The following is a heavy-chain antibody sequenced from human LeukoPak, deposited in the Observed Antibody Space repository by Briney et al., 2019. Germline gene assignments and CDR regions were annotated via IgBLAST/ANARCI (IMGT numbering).Heavy chain of an antibody. CDR2: IYYSGST. V-gene: IGHV4-59*12. D-gene: IGHD6-13*01. CDR3: ARVSSSGDTAYFDY. J-gene: IGHJ4*02. CDR1: GGSISSYY. Sequence: PSGTLSLTCTVSGGSISSYYWSWIRQPPGKGLEWIGYIYYSGSTNYNPSLKSRVTISVDTSKNQFSLKLSSVTAADTAVYYCARVSSSGDTAYFDYWGQGTLVTVSS.